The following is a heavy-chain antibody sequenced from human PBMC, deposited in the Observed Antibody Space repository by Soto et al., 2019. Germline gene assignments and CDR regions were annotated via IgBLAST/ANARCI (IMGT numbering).Heavy chain of an antibody. CDR3: ARGYSSGWYNWFDP. CDR2: INHSGST. J-gene: IGHJ5*02. CDR1: GGSFSGYY. V-gene: IGHV4-34*01. Sequence: QVQLQQWGAGLLKPSETLSLTCAVYGGSFSGYYWSWIRQPPGKGLEWIGEINHSGSTNYNPSLKGRVTISVDTSKNQFSLKLSSVTAADTAVYYCARGYSSGWYNWFDPWGQGTLVTVSS. D-gene: IGHD6-19*01.